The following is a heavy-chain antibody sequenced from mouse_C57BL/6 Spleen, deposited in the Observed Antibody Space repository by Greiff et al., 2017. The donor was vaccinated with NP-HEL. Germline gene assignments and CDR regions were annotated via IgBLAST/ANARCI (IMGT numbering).Heavy chain of an antibody. CDR1: GYTFTNYW. D-gene: IGHD3-3*01. CDR3: ARGQPYYYAMDY. J-gene: IGHJ4*01. V-gene: IGHV1-63*01. CDR2: IYPGGGYT. Sequence: QVQLKQSGAELVRPGPSVKMSCKASGYTFTNYWIGWAKQRPGHGLEWIGDIYPGGGYTNYNEKFKGKATLTADKSSSTAYMQFSSLTSEDSAIYYCARGQPYYYAMDYWGQGTSVTVSS.